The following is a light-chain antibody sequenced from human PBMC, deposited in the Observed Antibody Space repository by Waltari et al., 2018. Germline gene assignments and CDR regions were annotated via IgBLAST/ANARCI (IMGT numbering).Light chain of an antibody. V-gene: IGLV2-8*01. CDR3: SSYAGSNNVV. CDR1: SNDVGGYNY. Sequence: QSALTQPPSASGSPGQSVTISCTGTSNDVGGYNYVSWYQQHPGKAPKLMIYEVSKRPSGFPDRFSGSKSGYTASLTVSVLQAEDEADYFCSSYAGSNNVVFGGGTKLTVL. CDR2: EVS. J-gene: IGLJ2*01.